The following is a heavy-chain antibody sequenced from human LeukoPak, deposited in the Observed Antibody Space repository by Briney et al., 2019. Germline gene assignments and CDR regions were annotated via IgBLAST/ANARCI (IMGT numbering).Heavy chain of an antibody. CDR2: ISGSGGST. V-gene: IGHV3-23*01. D-gene: IGHD3-22*01. J-gene: IGHJ2*01. CDR1: GFTFSSYA. CDR3: AKDRHYYDSSGYYYWNFDL. Sequence: GGSLRLSCAASGFTFSSYAMSWVRQAPGKGLERVSAISGSGGSTYYADSVKGRFTISRDNSKNTLYLQMNSLRAEDTAVYYCAKDRHYYDSSGYYYWNFDLWGRGTLVTVSS.